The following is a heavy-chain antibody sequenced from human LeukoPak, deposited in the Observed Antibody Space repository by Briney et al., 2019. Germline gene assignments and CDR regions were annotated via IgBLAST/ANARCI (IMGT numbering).Heavy chain of an antibody. CDR2: IYYSGST. V-gene: IGHV4-39*01. Sequence: GSLRLSCAASGFTFSSYAMSWVRQPPGKGLEWIGSIYYSGSTYYNPSLKSRVTISVDTSKNQFSLKLGSVTAADTAVYYCARPDGDSPLFDYWGQGTLVTVSS. J-gene: IGHJ4*02. CDR3: ARPDGDSPLFDY. CDR1: GFTFSSYA. D-gene: IGHD4-17*01.